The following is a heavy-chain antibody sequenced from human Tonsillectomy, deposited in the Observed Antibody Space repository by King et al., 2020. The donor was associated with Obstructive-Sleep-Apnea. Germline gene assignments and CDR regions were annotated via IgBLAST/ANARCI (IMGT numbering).Heavy chain of an antibody. J-gene: IGHJ3*02. V-gene: IGHV3-7*03. CDR3: VRDIRWDLGEI. CDR2: IRGDGGEK. D-gene: IGHD1-26*01. CDR1: GFTFNNYW. Sequence: VQLVESGGGLVQPGGSLRLSCTASGFTFNNYWMSWVRQAPGKGLEWVANIRGDGGEKKYVDSVKGRFTVARDNAENLLYLQMSSLRAEDTAVYYCVRDIRWDLGEIWGQGTMVAVSS.